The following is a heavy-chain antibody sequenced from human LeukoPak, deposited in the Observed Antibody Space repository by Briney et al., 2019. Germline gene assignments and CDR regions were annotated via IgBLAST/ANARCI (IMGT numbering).Heavy chain of an antibody. Sequence: SKTLSLRCTVSGGSISSGSYYWGWIRQPPGKGLEWIGSINYSGNTYYNPSLKSRVTISADTSKNQFSLKLSSVTAADTAVYYCARFWGSGWPPFDSWGQGTLVTVSS. CDR1: GGSISSGSYY. CDR3: ARFWGSGWPPFDS. CDR2: INYSGNT. D-gene: IGHD6-19*01. V-gene: IGHV4-39*01. J-gene: IGHJ4*02.